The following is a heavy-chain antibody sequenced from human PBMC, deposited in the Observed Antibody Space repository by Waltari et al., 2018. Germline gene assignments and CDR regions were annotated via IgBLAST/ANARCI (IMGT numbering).Heavy chain of an antibody. CDR2: IIPIFGTA. Sequence: QVQLVQSGAEVKKPGSSVKVSCKASGGTFSSYAISWVRQAPGQGLEWMGGIIPIFGTANYAQKFQGRVTITTDESTSTAYMELSSLRSEDTAVYYCARVKESGWPDVIRWGGAFDIWGQGTMVTVSS. V-gene: IGHV1-69*05. CDR3: ARVKESGWPDVIRWGGAFDI. D-gene: IGHD6-19*01. J-gene: IGHJ3*02. CDR1: GGTFSSYA.